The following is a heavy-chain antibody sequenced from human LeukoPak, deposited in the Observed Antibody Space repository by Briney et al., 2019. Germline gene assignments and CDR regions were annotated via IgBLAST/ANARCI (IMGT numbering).Heavy chain of an antibody. V-gene: IGHV4-39*07. CDR3: ATSGRVYGDYGVVWYFDL. Sequence: PSETLSLTCTVSGGSISSSSYYWGWIRQPPGKGLEWIGSIYYSGSTYYNPSLKGRVTISVDTSKNQFSLKLSSVTAADTAVYYCATSGRVYGDYGVVWYFDLWGRGTLVTVSS. J-gene: IGHJ2*01. CDR2: IYYSGST. CDR1: GGSISSSSYY. D-gene: IGHD4-17*01.